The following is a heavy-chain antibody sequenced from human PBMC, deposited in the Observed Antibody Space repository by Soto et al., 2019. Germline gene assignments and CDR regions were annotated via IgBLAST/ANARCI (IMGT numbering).Heavy chain of an antibody. Sequence: GGSLRLSCAASGFTFSSYAMSWIRQAPGKGLDYVSYISSSSNYTNYADSVKGRFTISRDNAKNSLYLQMNSLRAEDTAVYYCARDQDYYDSSGYYYGLPAYWGQGTLVTVSS. J-gene: IGHJ4*02. CDR2: ISSSSNYT. V-gene: IGHV3-11*05. CDR1: GFTFSSYA. D-gene: IGHD3-22*01. CDR3: ARDQDYYDSSGYYYGLPAY.